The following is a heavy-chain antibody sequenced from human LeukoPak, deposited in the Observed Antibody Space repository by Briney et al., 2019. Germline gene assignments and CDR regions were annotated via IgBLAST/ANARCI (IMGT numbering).Heavy chain of an antibody. V-gene: IGHV1-18*01. CDR2: ISAYNGNT. J-gene: IGHJ6*03. Sequence: ASVKVSCKASGYTFTSYGISWVRQAPGQGLEWMGWISAYNGNTNYAQKLQGRVTMTTDTSTSTAYMELRSLRSDDTAVYYCARTGSRIVGSSSWYTPPSGYYYYMDVWGKGTTVTVSS. CDR3: ARTGSRIVGSSSWYTPPSGYYYYMDV. D-gene: IGHD6-13*01. CDR1: GYTFTSYG.